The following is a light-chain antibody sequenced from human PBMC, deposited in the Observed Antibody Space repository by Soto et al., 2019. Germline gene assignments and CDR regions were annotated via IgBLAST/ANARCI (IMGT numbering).Light chain of an antibody. V-gene: IGKV1D-12*01. CDR2: ATS. Sequence: DIQMTQSPSSVSASVGDRVSITCRASQGISNWLAWYQQKPGRAPKLLIYATSSLQSGVSSRFSGSGSGTDFTLTISSLQPEDFETYYCQQGNSFPFTFGPGTKVDIK. CDR3: QQGNSFPFT. CDR1: QGISNW. J-gene: IGKJ3*01.